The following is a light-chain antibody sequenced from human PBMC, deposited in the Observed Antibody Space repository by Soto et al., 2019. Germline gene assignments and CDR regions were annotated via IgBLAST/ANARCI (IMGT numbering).Light chain of an antibody. CDR2: YNN. Sequence: QSVLTQPPSASGTAGQVVTISCSGGDSNIGSNSVYWYQHLPRMAPKLLIYYNNPRPSGVHDRFSGSRSGTSASLAIVGLRSEDEAFYYCAAWDASLSACVFGNGTKLTVL. CDR1: DSNIGSNS. J-gene: IGLJ1*01. V-gene: IGLV1-47*02. CDR3: AAWDASLSACV.